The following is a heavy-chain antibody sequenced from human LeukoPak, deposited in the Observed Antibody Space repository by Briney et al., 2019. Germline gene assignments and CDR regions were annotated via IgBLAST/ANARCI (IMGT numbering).Heavy chain of an antibody. Sequence: SETLSLTCTVSGGSISSYYWSWIRQPPGKGLEWIGYIYYSGSTNYNPSLKSRVTIPVDTSKNKFFLKLNSVTAADTAVYYCARAPSYYDFSVSGYYHYMDVWGKGTTVTVSS. V-gene: IGHV4-59*01. CDR1: GGSISSYY. J-gene: IGHJ6*03. D-gene: IGHD3-3*01. CDR2: IYYSGST. CDR3: ARAPSYYDFSVSGYYHYMDV.